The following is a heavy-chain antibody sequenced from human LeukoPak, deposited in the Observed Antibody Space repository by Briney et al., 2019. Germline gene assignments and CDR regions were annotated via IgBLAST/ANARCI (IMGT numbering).Heavy chain of an antibody. J-gene: IGHJ4*02. CDR3: AREAAYGDLDY. Sequence: LVASVKVSCKASGGTFSSYAISWVRQAPGQGLEWMGGIIPIFGTANYAQKFQGRVTITADESTSTAYMELSSLRSEDTAVYYCAREAAYGDLDYWGQGTLVTVSS. D-gene: IGHD4-17*01. CDR2: IIPIFGTA. CDR1: GGTFSSYA. V-gene: IGHV1-69*01.